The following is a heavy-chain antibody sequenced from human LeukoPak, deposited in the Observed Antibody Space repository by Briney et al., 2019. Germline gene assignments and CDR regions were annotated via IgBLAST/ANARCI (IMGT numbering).Heavy chain of an antibody. J-gene: IGHJ5*02. Sequence: ASVKVSCKASGYTFTSYYMHWVRQAPGQGLEWMGIINPSGGSTSYAQKFQGRVTMTRDTSTSTVYMELSRLRSDDTAVYYCARDLRGYCSGGSCYLADPWGQGTLVTVSS. CDR2: INPSGGST. V-gene: IGHV1-46*01. CDR3: ARDLRGYCSGGSCYLADP. CDR1: GYTFTSYY. D-gene: IGHD2-15*01.